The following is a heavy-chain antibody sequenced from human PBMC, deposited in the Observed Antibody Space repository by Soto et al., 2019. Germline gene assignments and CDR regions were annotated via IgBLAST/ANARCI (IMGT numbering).Heavy chain of an antibody. CDR3: VKDIHEQWLVSHFEY. D-gene: IGHD6-19*01. CDR1: GFNFDSYA. CDR2: ISWNSGNI. Sequence: EVQLVESGGGLVQPGRSLRLSCVASGFNFDSYAMHWVRQAPGKGLEWVSGISWNSGNIGYEDSVKGRFTISRDNAQNSLYLEMNSLRVEYTAFYYCVKDIHEQWLVSHFEYWGQGALVTVSS. J-gene: IGHJ4*02. V-gene: IGHV3-9*01.